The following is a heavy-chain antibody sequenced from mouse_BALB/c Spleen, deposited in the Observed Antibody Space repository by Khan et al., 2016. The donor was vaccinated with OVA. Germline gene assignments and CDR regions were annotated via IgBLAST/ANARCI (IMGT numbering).Heavy chain of an antibody. CDR3: ARSDGYYKFTY. D-gene: IGHD2-3*01. V-gene: IGHV9-3-1*01. CDR2: INTYTGES. Sequence: QIQLVQSGPELRKPGETVMISCKASGYTLTDYGMNWVKQAPGKGVKWMGWINTYTGESTYADDFKGRFALSLETSASTAYLQVSNLKNEDTATYFCARSDGYYKFTYWGQVTLVTVSA. CDR1: GYTLTDYG. J-gene: IGHJ3*01.